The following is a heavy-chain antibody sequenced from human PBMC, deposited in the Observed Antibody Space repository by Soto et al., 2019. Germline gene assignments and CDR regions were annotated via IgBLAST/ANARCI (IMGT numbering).Heavy chain of an antibody. CDR2: ISGSGGSI. J-gene: IGHJ3*02. V-gene: IGHV3-23*01. Sequence: GGSLRLSCAASGFTFSSYAMSWVRQAPGKGLEWVSAISGSGGSIFYADSVKGQFTISRDNSKNTLFLQMNSLRAEDTAVYFCAKGNYNYGDALDIWGQGTMVTVSS. D-gene: IGHD4-17*01. CDR3: AKGNYNYGDALDI. CDR1: GFTFSSYA.